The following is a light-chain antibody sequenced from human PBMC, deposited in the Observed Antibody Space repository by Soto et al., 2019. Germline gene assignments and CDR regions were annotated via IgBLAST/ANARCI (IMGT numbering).Light chain of an antibody. CDR1: QDISNY. J-gene: IGKJ3*01. CDR2: DAS. Sequence: DIQMTQSPSSLSASVGDRVTITCQASQDISNYLNWYQQKPGKAPKLLIYDASNLETGVPSRFSGSGSGTDFTFTISSLQPEEIATYYCQQYDNLPLTFGPETKVDIK. V-gene: IGKV1-33*01. CDR3: QQYDNLPLT.